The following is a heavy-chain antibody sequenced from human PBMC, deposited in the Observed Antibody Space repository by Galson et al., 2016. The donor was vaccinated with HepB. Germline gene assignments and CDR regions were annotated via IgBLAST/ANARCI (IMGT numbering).Heavy chain of an antibody. D-gene: IGHD3-22*01. J-gene: IGHJ4*02. Sequence: LSLTCTISGGSVSSGGYFYWSWIRQHPGKGLEWIGYIFYSGGTYNNPSLKSRVSISVDTSKKQFSLKLSSVTAADTAVYYCSGGGDSRGYYLDSWGQGILVTVSS. CDR1: GGSVSSGGYFY. V-gene: IGHV4-31*03. CDR3: SGGGDSRGYYLDS. CDR2: IFYSGGT.